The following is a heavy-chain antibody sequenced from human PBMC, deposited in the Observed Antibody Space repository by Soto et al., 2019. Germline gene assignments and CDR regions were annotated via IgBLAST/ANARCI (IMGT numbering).Heavy chain of an antibody. CDR3: ARYYCSGTCYYFDY. D-gene: IGHD2-15*01. V-gene: IGHV4-59*01. CDR1: GGSISSYF. Sequence: SETLSLTCTDSGGSISSYFWSWIRQTPGKGLEWIGYIYYTGSTNYNPSLKSRVSFSVDTSKNQFSLKLSSVTAADTAVYYCARYYCSGTCYYFDYWGQGTLVTVSS. CDR2: IYYTGST. J-gene: IGHJ4*02.